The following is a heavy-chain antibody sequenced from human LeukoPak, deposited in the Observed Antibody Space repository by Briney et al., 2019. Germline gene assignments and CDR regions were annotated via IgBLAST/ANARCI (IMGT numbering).Heavy chain of an antibody. J-gene: IGHJ4*02. V-gene: IGHV4-59*02. CDR1: GGSVSDYY. CDR2: IYHTGST. CDR3: ASRKLGNDY. Sequence: PSETLSLTCTISGGSVSDYYWSWIRQSPGKGLEWIGYIYHTGSTSYSPSLKSRVTISADTSQHQFSLKLSSVPAADTAVYYCASRKLGNDYWGQRTLVTVSS. D-gene: IGHD7-27*01.